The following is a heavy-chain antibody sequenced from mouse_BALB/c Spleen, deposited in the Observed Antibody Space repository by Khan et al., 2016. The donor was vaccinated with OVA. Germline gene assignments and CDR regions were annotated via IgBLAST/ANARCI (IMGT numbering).Heavy chain of an antibody. D-gene: IGHD2-3*01. CDR3: ARKGLYDLFAY. CDR2: IIPSTGYT. V-gene: IGHV1-7*01. CDR1: GYSFTTYC. Sequence: QVQLKQSGPDLVKPSPSVYMSCTASGYSFTTYCIHWINQRPGQGLEWIGYIIPSTGYTEYNKYFKAKATLTADESSSTVYMQLNSLTSADSAVYYDARKGLYDLFAYWGQGTLVTVSA. J-gene: IGHJ3*01.